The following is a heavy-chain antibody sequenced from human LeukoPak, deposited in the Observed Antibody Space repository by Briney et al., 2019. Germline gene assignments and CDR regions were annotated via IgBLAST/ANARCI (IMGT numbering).Heavy chain of an antibody. J-gene: IGHJ4*02. V-gene: IGHV4-39*01. CDR1: GGSISSYY. D-gene: IGHD1-26*01. CDR3: ARHHGSYYVSFDY. CDR2: IYYSGST. Sequence: SETLSLTCTVSGGSISSYYWGWIRQPPGKGLEWIGSIYYSGSTYYNPSLKSRVTISVDTSKNQFSLKLSSVTAADTAVFYCARHHGSYYVSFDYWGQGTLVTVSS.